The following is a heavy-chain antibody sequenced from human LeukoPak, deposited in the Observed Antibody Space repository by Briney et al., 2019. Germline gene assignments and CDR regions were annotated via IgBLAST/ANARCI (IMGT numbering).Heavy chain of an antibody. V-gene: IGHV3-23*01. J-gene: IGHJ4*02. Sequence: GGSLRLSCAASGFTFSSYAMSWVRQAPGKGLEWVSAISGSGGSTYYADPVKGRFTISRDNSKNTLCLQMNSLRAEDTAVYYCAKAGRIAAAAPTDFDYWSQGTLVTVSS. D-gene: IGHD6-13*01. CDR2: ISGSGGST. CDR1: GFTFSSYA. CDR3: AKAGRIAAAAPTDFDY.